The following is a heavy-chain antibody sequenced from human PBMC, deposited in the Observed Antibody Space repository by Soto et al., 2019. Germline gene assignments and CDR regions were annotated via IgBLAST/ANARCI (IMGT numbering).Heavy chain of an antibody. CDR2: IKHDGSEK. Sequence: PGGSLRLSCAASGFTFSNYWMNWVRQAPGKGLEWVANIKHDGSEKYYVDSVKGRFTISRDNAKNSLYLQMNSLRAEDTAVYYCASGPMRGLLYYYYGMDVWGQGTTVTVSS. V-gene: IGHV3-7*05. CDR3: ASGPMRGLLYYYYGMDV. J-gene: IGHJ6*02. CDR1: GFTFSNYW. D-gene: IGHD3-22*01.